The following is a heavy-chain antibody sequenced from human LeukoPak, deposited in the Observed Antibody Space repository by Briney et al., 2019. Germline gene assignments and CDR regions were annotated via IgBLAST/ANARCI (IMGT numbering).Heavy chain of an antibody. CDR2: ISAYNGNT. CDR1: GYTFTSYG. CDR3: ARDRLRYFDWPPRWFDP. Sequence: GASVKVSCKASGYTFTSYGISWVRQAPGQGLEWMGWISAYNGNTNYAQKLQGRVTMTTDTSTSTAYMELRSLRSDDTAVYYCARDRLRYFDWPPRWFDPWGQGTLVTVSS. J-gene: IGHJ5*02. D-gene: IGHD3-9*01. V-gene: IGHV1-18*01.